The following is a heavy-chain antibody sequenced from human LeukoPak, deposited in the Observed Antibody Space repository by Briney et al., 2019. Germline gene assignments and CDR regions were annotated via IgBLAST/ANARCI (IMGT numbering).Heavy chain of an antibody. CDR2: VMLLFETA. D-gene: IGHD4-17*01. V-gene: IGHV1-69*05. CDR3: ARDVHGDYGSGWFDP. Sequence: ASVKVSCKTSGGTFNNSSISWVRQAPGQGLEWLGDVMLLFETAGYAQKFQGRVTITKDESTRTVYLELTSLTSDDTAVYYCARDVHGDYGSGWFDPWGQGTLVSVSS. CDR1: GGTFNNSS. J-gene: IGHJ5*02.